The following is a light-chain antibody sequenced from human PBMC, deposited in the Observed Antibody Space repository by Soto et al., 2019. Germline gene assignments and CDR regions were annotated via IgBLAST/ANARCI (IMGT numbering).Light chain of an antibody. CDR2: GAS. J-gene: IGKJ4*01. CDR1: QGIGST. Sequence: EIVMTQSPATLSVSPGERATLSCRASQGIGSTLAWYQQKPGQTPRLLIYGASTRATGVPARVSGSGSGTEFTLTIDSLQSEDFAVYYCQRYNNWPLTFGGGTKVEIK. V-gene: IGKV3-15*01. CDR3: QRYNNWPLT.